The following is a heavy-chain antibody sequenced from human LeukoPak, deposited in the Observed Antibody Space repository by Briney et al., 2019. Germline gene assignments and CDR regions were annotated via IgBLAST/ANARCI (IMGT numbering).Heavy chain of an antibody. CDR1: GGSLSSSSTYN. D-gene: IGHD1-1*01. Sequence: KTSETLSLTCTVSGGSLSSSSTYNWGWIRQPPGKGLEWIGSIYYSGSTYYYPSLKSRITISVDTSKNQFTLKLSSVTAADTAVYYCARHWRGTTGTVVTGTPPGFWGQGTLVTVSS. CDR3: ARHWRGTTGTVVTGTPPGF. V-gene: IGHV4-39*01. J-gene: IGHJ4*02. CDR2: IYYSGST.